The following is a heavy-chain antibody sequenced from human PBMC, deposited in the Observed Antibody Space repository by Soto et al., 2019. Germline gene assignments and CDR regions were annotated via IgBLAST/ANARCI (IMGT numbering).Heavy chain of an antibody. V-gene: IGHV3-33*01. CDR2: IWYDGSNK. J-gene: IGHJ4*02. D-gene: IGHD3-9*01. CDR3: ARDNSVNRGYFDWLTDVSGDY. Sequence: QVQLVESGGGVVQPGRSLKLSCAASGFTFSSYGMHWVRQAPGKGLEWVAVIWYDGSNKYYADSVKGRFTISRDNSKNTLYLQMNSLIAEDTAVYYCARDNSVNRGYFDWLTDVSGDYWGQGTLVTVSS. CDR1: GFTFSSYG.